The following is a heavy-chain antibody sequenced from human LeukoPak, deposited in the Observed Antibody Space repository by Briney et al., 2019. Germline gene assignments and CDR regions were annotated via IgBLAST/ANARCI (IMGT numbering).Heavy chain of an antibody. D-gene: IGHD2-8*02. V-gene: IGHV3-11*04. CDR1: GFTVRSNY. CDR2: ISSSGSTI. CDR3: ARDRTGDAFDI. Sequence: PGGSLRLSCAASGFTVRSNYMSWVRQAPGKGLEWVSYISSSGSTIYYADSVKGRFTISRDNAKNSLYLQMNSLRAEDTAVYYCARDRTGDAFDIWGQGTMVTVSS. J-gene: IGHJ3*02.